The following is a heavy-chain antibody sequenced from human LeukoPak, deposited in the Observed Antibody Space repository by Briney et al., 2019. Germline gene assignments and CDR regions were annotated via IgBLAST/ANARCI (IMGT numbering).Heavy chain of an antibody. Sequence: SETLSLTCTVSGYSISSGYYWGWIRQPPGKGLEWIGSIYHSGSTYYNPSLKSRVTISVDTSKNQFSLKLSSVTAADTAVYYCASEKISGPYYWGQGTLVTVSS. J-gene: IGHJ4*02. CDR3: ASEKISGPYY. V-gene: IGHV4-38-2*02. CDR2: IYHSGST. D-gene: IGHD6-25*01. CDR1: GYSISSGYY.